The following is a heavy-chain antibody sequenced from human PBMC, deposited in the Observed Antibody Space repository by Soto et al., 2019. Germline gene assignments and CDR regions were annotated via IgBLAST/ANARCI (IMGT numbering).Heavy chain of an antibody. V-gene: IGHV3-23*01. CDR1: GFTFSPYA. CDR2: ISGSGGNT. CDR3: AKGLRRLLRTQYYYGLDV. Sequence: QTGGSLRLSCAASGFTFSPYAMTWVRQAPGKGLEWVSSISGSGGNTNYADSVKGRFTVSRDNSKRTLSLQMNSLTEEDTAIYYCAKGLRRLLRTQYYYGLDVWGRGATVTVSS. J-gene: IGHJ6*02. D-gene: IGHD3-16*01.